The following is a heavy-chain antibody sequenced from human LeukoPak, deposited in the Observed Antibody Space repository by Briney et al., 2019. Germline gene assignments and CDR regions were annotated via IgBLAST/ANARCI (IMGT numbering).Heavy chain of an antibody. V-gene: IGHV4-59*01. J-gene: IGHJ4*02. D-gene: IGHD1-26*01. Sequence: SETLSLTCTVSGGSISSYYWSWIRQPPGMGLEWIGYIYYSGSANYNPSLKSRVTISVDTSKNQFSLKLSSVTAADTAVYYCARVAFSGSYNFDYWGQGTLVTVSS. CDR3: ARVAFSGSYNFDY. CDR1: GGSISSYY. CDR2: IYYSGSA.